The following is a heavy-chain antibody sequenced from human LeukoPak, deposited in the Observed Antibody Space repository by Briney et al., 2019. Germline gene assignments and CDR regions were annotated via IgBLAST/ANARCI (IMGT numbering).Heavy chain of an antibody. CDR1: GFTFSSYA. D-gene: IGHD5-18*01. J-gene: IGHJ4*02. Sequence: GGSLRLSCAASGFTFSSYAMSWVRQAPGKGLEWVSAISGSGGSTYYADSVKGRFTITRDNSKNTLYLQMNSLRDEDTAVYYCAEVLGYSYGFGYWGQGTLVTVSS. CDR3: AEVLGYSYGFGY. V-gene: IGHV3-23*01. CDR2: ISGSGGST.